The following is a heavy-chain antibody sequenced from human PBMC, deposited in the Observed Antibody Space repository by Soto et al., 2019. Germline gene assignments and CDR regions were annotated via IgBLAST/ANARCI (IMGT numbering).Heavy chain of an antibody. CDR1: GFTFSSYS. CDR3: AREDRAAMADFDY. D-gene: IGHD5-18*01. CDR2: ISSSSSYI. V-gene: IGHV3-21*01. J-gene: IGHJ4*02. Sequence: EVQPVESGGGLVKPGGSLRLSCAASGFTFSSYSMNWVRQAPGKGLEWVSSISSSSSYIYYADSVKGRFTISRDNAKNSLYLQMNSLRAEDTAVYYCAREDRAAMADFDYWGQGTLVTVSS.